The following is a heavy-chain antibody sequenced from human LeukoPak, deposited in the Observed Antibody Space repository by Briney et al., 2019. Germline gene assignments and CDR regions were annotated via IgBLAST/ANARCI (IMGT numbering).Heavy chain of an antibody. Sequence: GGSLRLSCTASGFTFKTYWMHWVRQAQGKGLVWISCINADGTTIYYADSVKGRFTISRDNAKNTLYLQMNSLRVEDTAVYCCARALSMWGQGALVTVSS. CDR3: ARALSM. D-gene: IGHD2/OR15-2a*01. CDR2: INADGTTI. CDR1: GFTFKTYW. V-gene: IGHV3-74*01. J-gene: IGHJ4*02.